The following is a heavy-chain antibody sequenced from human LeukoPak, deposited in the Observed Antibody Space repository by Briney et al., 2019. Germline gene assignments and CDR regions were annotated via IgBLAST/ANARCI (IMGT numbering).Heavy chain of an antibody. CDR2: IKPNSGGT. CDR1: GYTFTRYY. CDR3: AREFGYFDY. D-gene: IGHD3-22*01. V-gene: IGHV1-2*04. J-gene: IGHJ4*02. Sequence: ASVMVSCKLSGYTFTRYYMHWVRQAPGQGLGCVGWIKPNSGGTNYTQKIESWVTMTRDTSISTAYMELSRLRSDGTGVYCSAREFGYFDYWGQGTLVTVSS.